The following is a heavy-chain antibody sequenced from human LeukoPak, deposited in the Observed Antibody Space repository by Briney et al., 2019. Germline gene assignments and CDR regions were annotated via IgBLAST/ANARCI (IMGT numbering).Heavy chain of an antibody. J-gene: IGHJ4*02. Sequence: GGSLRLSCAASGFTLSNYWMYWVRQAPGQGLEWVSRTRPDGSFTTYADSVQGRFSISRDIAKNTLNLQMNALRAEDTAVYYCARDLRASDHWGQGTLVTVSS. CDR2: TRPDGSFT. CDR3: ARDLRASDH. V-gene: IGHV3-74*01. CDR1: GFTLSNYW.